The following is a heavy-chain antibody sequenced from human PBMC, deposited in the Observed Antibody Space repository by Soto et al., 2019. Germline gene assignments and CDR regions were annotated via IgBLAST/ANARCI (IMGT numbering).Heavy chain of an antibody. Sequence: ASVKVSCKVSGYTLTELSMHWMRQAPGQGLEWMGLINPSGGSTTYAQKFQGRVTMTRDTSTSTVYMDLSSLKSEDTAVYYCARSPYSSGYYYAIDYWGQGTQVTVSS. J-gene: IGHJ4*02. CDR1: GYTLTELS. D-gene: IGHD3-22*01. V-gene: IGHV1-46*01. CDR2: INPSGGST. CDR3: ARSPYSSGYYYAIDY.